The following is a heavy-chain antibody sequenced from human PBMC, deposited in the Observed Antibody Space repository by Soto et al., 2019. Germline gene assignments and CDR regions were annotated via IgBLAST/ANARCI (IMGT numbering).Heavy chain of an antibody. CDR2: IYYSGST. V-gene: IGHV4-59*01. CDR3: ARVVAVAGTFFFDY. D-gene: IGHD6-19*01. J-gene: IGHJ4*02. CDR1: GGSISSYY. Sequence: KPSETLSLTCTVSGGSISSYYWSWIRQPPGKGLEWIGYIYYSGSTNYNPSLKSRVTISVDTSKNQFSLKLSSVTAADTAVYYCARVVAVAGTFFFDYWGQGTLVTVSS.